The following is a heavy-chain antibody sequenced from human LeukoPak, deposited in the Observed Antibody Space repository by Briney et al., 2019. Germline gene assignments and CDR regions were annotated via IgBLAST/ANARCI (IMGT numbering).Heavy chain of an antibody. CDR1: GFTISSNY. D-gene: IGHD2-2*01. CDR3: AQLPTGDY. V-gene: IGHV3-66*01. Sequence: PGGSLRLSCAASGFTISSNYMTWVRQAPGKGLEWVSVIYSGGSTYYADSVKGRFTISRDTSKNTLYLQMSGLRADDTAVYYCAQLPTGDYWGQGTLVTVSS. J-gene: IGHJ4*02. CDR2: IYSGGST.